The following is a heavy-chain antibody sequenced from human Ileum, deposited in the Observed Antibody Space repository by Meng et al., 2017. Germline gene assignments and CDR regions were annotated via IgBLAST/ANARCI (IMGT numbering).Heavy chain of an antibody. CDR1: GSTFSDHY. D-gene: IGHD1-26*01. V-gene: IGHV3-72*01. CDR3: ARGYSGTYFYAFDI. CDR2: SRNKANSYTT. J-gene: IGHJ3*02. Sequence: GESLKISCAASGSTFSDHYIDWVRQAPGKGLEWVGFSRNKANSYTTEYAASVKGRFTISRDASKNSLYLQMSSLKTEDTAVYYCARGYSGTYFYAFDIWGQGTMVTVSS.